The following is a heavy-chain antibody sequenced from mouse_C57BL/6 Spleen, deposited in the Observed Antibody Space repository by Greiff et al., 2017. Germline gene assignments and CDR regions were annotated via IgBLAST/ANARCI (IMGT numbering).Heavy chain of an antibody. V-gene: IGHV1-64*01. CDR1: GYTFTSYW. D-gene: IGHD1-1*01. Sequence: QVQLKQPGAELVKPGASVKLSCKASGYTFTSYWMHWVKQRPGQGLEWIGMIHPNSGSTNYNEKFKSKATLTVDKSSSTAYMQLSSLTSEDSAVYYCARGGDYYGSSYSVYFDYWGQGTTLTVSS. CDR3: ARGGDYYGSSYSVYFDY. J-gene: IGHJ2*01. CDR2: IHPNSGST.